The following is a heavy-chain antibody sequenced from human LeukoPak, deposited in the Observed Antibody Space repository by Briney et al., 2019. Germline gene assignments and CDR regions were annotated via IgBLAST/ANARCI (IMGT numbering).Heavy chain of an antibody. V-gene: IGHV1-69*05. J-gene: IGHJ4*02. CDR2: IIPIFGTA. CDR3: AGDPGYCSSTSCDPVDY. CDR1: GGTFSSYA. D-gene: IGHD2-2*01. Sequence: SVKVSCKASGGTFSSYAISWVRQAPGQGLEWMGRIIPIFGTANYAQKFQGRVTITTDESTSTAYMELSSLRSEDTAVYYCAGDPGYCSSTSCDPVDYWGQGTLVTVSS.